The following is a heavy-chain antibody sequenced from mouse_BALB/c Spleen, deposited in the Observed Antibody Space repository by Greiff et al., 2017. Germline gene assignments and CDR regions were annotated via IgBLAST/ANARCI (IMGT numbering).Heavy chain of an antibody. Sequence: EVQLQQSGAELVRSGASVKLSCTASGFNIKDYYMHWVKQRPEQGLEWIGWIDPENGDTEYAPKFQGKATMTADTSSNTAYLQLSSLTSEDTAVYYCNAESTLDYWGQGTTLTVSS. D-gene: IGHD5-1*01. CDR3: NAESTLDY. J-gene: IGHJ2*01. V-gene: IGHV14-4*02. CDR2: IDPENGDT. CDR1: GFNIKDYY.